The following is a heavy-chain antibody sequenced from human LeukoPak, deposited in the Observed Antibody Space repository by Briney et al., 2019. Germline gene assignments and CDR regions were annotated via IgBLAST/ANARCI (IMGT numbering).Heavy chain of an antibody. J-gene: IGHJ4*02. D-gene: IGHD1-14*01. CDR3: AKDRHPARTDGYYFDY. CDR1: AFTFRTYG. V-gene: IGHV3-30*18. Sequence: GGSLRLSCAASAFTFRTYGMHWVRQAPGKGLEWVAVISYDANNKNYADSVKGRFTISRDNSKNTLYLQMNSLRAEDTAVYYCAKDRHPARTDGYYFDYWGQGTLVTVSS. CDR2: ISYDANNK.